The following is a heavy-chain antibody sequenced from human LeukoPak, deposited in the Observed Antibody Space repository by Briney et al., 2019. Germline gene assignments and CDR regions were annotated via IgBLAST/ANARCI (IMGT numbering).Heavy chain of an antibody. Sequence: GGSLRLSCAASGFPFSGYAMHWVRQAPGKGLEWVALISYDGNIKYYADSVKGRFTISRDNSKRELYLHMNSLRGEDTAVYYCARDYDFWSGFFDYWGQGTLVTVSS. J-gene: IGHJ4*02. CDR1: GFPFSGYA. CDR2: ISYDGNIK. D-gene: IGHD3-3*01. CDR3: ARDYDFWSGFFDY. V-gene: IGHV3-30-3*01.